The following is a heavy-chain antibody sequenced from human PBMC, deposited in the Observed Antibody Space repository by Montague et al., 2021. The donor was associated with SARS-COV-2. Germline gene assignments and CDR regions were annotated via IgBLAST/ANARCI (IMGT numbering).Heavy chain of an antibody. V-gene: IGHV4-59*01. Sequence: SETLSLTCTVPGGSIGSDYWSWIRQPPGKGLEWIGYINFSGTTNYNPSLNSRVTISVDTSKNQFSLKVTSVTAADTAVYYCARHYYGSGCFDYWGQGILVTVSS. J-gene: IGHJ4*02. CDR2: INFSGTT. CDR3: ARHYYGSGCFDY. D-gene: IGHD3-10*01. CDR1: GGSIGSDY.